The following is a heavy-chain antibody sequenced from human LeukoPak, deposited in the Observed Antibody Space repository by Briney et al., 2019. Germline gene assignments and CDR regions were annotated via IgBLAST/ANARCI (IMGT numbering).Heavy chain of an antibody. Sequence: GGSLRLSCAASGFTFRIYGMHWVRQAPGKGLEWVAFISDDGDDRYYIDSVKGRFTISRDNSKNTLYLQMSSLRVDDTAVYYCAKDLANYGDYGDYWGQGTLVTVSS. CDR2: ISDDGDDR. D-gene: IGHD4-17*01. V-gene: IGHV3-30*18. J-gene: IGHJ4*02. CDR1: GFTFRIYG. CDR3: AKDLANYGDYGDY.